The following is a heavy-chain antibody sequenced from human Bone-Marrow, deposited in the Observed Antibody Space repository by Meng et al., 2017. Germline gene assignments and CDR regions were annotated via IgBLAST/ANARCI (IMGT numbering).Heavy chain of an antibody. D-gene: IGHD3-22*01. V-gene: IGHV3-13*01. J-gene: IGHJ3*02. CDR3: AREHSSGYYDAFDI. CDR2: IGTAGDT. Sequence: GGSLRLSCAASGFTFSSYDMHWVRQATGKGLEWVSAIGTAGDTYYPVSVKGRFTISRENAKNSLYLQMNSLRAGDTAVYYCAREHSSGYYDAFDIWGQGTMVTVSS. CDR1: GFTFSSYD.